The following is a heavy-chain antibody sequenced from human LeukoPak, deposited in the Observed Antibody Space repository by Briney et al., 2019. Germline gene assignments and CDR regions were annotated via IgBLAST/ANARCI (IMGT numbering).Heavy chain of an antibody. V-gene: IGHV1-46*01. J-gene: IGHJ4*02. Sequence: ASAKVSCKASGYSCTSDYIDWVRQAAGQGLELMGLINPSGGSTTYAETFQGRVTMTRDMFTNTVYMEVSSLRSEDTAIYYCARGVSNSASGLPTSYFDYWGQGALVTVSS. CDR2: INPSGGST. CDR1: GYSCTSDY. CDR3: ARGVSNSASGLPTSYFDY. D-gene: IGHD5-12*01.